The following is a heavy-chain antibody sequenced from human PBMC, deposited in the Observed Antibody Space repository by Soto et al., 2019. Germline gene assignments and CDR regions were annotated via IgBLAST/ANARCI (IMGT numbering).Heavy chain of an antibody. J-gene: IGHJ6*03. CDR3: ARQPATIANMDV. CDR2: IYYSGST. V-gene: IGHV4-59*08. Sequence: SETLSLTCTVSGGSISSYYWSWIRQPPGKGLEWIGYIYYSGSTNYNPSLKSRVTISVDTSKNQFSLKLSSVTAADTAVYYCARQPATIANMDVWGKGTTVTVSS. CDR1: GGSISSYY. D-gene: IGHD5-12*01.